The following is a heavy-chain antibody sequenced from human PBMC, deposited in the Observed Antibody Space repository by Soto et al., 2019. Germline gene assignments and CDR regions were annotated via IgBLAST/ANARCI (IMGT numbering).Heavy chain of an antibody. CDR2: IDPTDSYT. CDR3: ARVEMATITTPFDY. D-gene: IGHD5-12*01. J-gene: IGHJ4*02. Sequence: GESLKISCEISGYSFTSYWISWVRQMPGKGLEWMARIDPTDSYTNYNPSFQGLVTVSADKSISTAYLQWNSLKASDTAMYYCARVEMATITTPFDYWGQGTLVTVSS. CDR1: GYSFTSYW. V-gene: IGHV5-10-1*01.